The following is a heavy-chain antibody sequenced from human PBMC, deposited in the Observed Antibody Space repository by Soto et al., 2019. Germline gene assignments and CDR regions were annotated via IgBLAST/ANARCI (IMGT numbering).Heavy chain of an antibody. D-gene: IGHD2-21*02. CDR1: GFTFSSYA. CDR3: VRHTCADDCYSLAY. CDR2: ISGSGGST. V-gene: IGHV3-23*01. J-gene: IGHJ4*02. Sequence: GGSLRLSCAASGFTFSSYAMSCVRQAPGKGLEWVSAISGSGGSTYYADSVKGRFTISRDNARNSLYLQMDGLRAEDTAVYYCVRHTCADDCYSLAYWGQGTLVTVSS.